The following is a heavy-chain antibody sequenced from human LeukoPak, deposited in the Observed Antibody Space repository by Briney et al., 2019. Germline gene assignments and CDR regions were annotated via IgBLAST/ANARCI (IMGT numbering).Heavy chain of an antibody. CDR3: ARDGRLTGTRSY. CDR1: GGSISSYY. V-gene: IGHV4-59*01. D-gene: IGHD1-20*01. J-gene: IGHJ4*02. Sequence: PSETLSLTCTVSGGSISSYYWSWIRQPPGKGLEWIGYIYYSGSTNYNPSLKSRVTISVDTSKNQFSLKLSSVTAADTAVYYCARDGRLTGTRSYWGQGTLVTVSS. CDR2: IYYSGST.